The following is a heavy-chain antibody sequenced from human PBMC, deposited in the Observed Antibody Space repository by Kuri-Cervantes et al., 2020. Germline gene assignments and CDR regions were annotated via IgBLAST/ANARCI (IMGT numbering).Heavy chain of an antibody. CDR1: GGSISSYY. CDR2: IYYSGST. V-gene: IGHV4-59*01. Sequence: ESLKSSCTVSGGSISSYYWSWIRQPPGKGLEWIGYIYYSGSTNYNPSLKSRVTISVDTSKNQFSLKLSSVTAADTAVYYCARRHLSTGAFDIWGQGTMVTVSS. D-gene: IGHD5/OR15-5a*01. CDR3: ARRHLSTGAFDI. J-gene: IGHJ3*02.